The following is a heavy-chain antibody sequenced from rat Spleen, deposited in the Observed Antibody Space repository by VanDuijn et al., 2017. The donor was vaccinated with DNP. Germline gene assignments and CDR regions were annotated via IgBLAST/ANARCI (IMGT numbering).Heavy chain of an antibody. CDR3: IRDGDNWDWFAY. CDR2: ISSDGSHT. V-gene: IGHV5-20*01. Sequence: EVQLVESGGGLVQPGRSLKLSCAASGFTFSNYGMAWVRQTPTKGLDWVASISSDGSHTYYRDSVKGRFTISRDNAKSSLYLQMNSLRSEDTATYYCIRDGDNWDWFAYWGQGTLVTVSS. J-gene: IGHJ3*01. D-gene: IGHD5-1*01. CDR1: GFTFSNYG.